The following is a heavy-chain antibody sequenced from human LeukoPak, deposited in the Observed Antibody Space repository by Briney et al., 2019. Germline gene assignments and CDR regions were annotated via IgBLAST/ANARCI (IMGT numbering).Heavy chain of an antibody. CDR2: IRSKANSYAT. V-gene: IGHV3-73*01. D-gene: IGHD4-17*01. Sequence: GGSLRLSCAASGFTFSGSAMHWVRQASGKGLEWVGRIRSKANSYATAYAASVKGRFTISRDDSKNTAYLQMNSLKTEDTAVYYCTTRLRPGHFDYRGQGTLVTVSS. CDR3: TTRLRPGHFDY. CDR1: GFTFSGSA. J-gene: IGHJ4*02.